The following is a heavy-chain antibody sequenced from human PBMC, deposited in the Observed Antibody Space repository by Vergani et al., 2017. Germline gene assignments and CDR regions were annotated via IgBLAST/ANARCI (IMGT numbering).Heavy chain of an antibody. V-gene: IGHV1-69*13. CDR1: GGTFSSYA. Sequence: QVQLVQSGAVVKKPGSSVKVSCKASGGTFSSYAISWVRQAPGQGLEWMGRIIPIFGTANYAQKFQGRVTSTAADPTSTAYMELSRLRSEDTAVYYCASTYYDSLTGLAYYYYGMNVWGQGTTVTVSS. J-gene: IGHJ6*02. D-gene: IGHD3-9*01. CDR2: IIPIFGTA. CDR3: ASTYYDSLTGLAYYYYGMNV.